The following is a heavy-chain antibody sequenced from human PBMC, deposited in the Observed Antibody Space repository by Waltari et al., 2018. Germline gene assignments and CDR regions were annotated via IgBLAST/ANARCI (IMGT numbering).Heavy chain of an antibody. D-gene: IGHD3-10*01. V-gene: IGHV3-21*01. CDR2: ISSSSSYI. CDR1: GFTFSSYS. J-gene: IGHJ4*02. CDR3: ARSIYNYYGSGSYYAWDG. Sequence: EVQLVESGGGLVKPGGSLRLSCAASGFTFSSYSMNWVRQAPGQGLEWVSSISSSSSYIYYADSVKGRFTISRDNAKNSLYLQMNSLRAEDTAVYYCARSIYNYYGSGSYYAWDGWGQGTLVTVSS.